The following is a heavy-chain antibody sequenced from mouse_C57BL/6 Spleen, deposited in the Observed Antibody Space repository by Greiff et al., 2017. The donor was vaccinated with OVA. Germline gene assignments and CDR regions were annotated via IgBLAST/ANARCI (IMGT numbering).Heavy chain of an antibody. V-gene: IGHV1-26*01. D-gene: IGHD1-1*01. J-gene: IGHJ3*01. CDR1: GYTFTDYY. CDR2: INPNNGGT. Sequence: VQLQQSGPELVKPGASVKISCKASGYTFTDYYMNWVKQSHGKSLEWIGDINPNNGGTSYNQKFKGKATLTVDKSSSTAYMELRSLTSEDSAVYYCARESYYYGSPWFAYWGQGTLVTVSA. CDR3: ARESYYYGSPWFAY.